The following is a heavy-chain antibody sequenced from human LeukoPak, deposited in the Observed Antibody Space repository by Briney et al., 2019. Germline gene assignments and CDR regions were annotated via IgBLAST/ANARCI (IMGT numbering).Heavy chain of an antibody. CDR1: RYTFTSYG. Sequence: ASVKVSCKASRYTFTSYGISWVRQAPGQGLEWMGWISAYNGNTNYAQKLQGRVTMTTDASTSTAYVELRSLRSDDTAVYYCARTGVSSGYPTGYWGQGTLVTVSS. V-gene: IGHV1-18*01. CDR3: ARTGVSSGYPTGY. D-gene: IGHD3-22*01. J-gene: IGHJ4*02. CDR2: ISAYNGNT.